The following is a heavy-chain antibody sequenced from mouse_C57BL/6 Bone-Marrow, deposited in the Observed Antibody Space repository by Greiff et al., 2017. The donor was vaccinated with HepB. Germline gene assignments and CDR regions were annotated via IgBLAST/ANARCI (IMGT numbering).Heavy chain of an antibody. Sequence: DVKLVESGGGLVKPGGSLKLSCAASGFTFSDYGMHWVRQAPEKGLEWVAYISSGSSTIYYADTVKGRFTISRDNAKNTLFLQMTSLRSEDTAMYYCARGRITTVVAPYSFDYWGQGTTLTVSS. CDR2: ISSGSSTI. J-gene: IGHJ2*01. CDR3: ARGRITTVVAPYSFDY. CDR1: GFTFSDYG. D-gene: IGHD1-1*01. V-gene: IGHV5-17*01.